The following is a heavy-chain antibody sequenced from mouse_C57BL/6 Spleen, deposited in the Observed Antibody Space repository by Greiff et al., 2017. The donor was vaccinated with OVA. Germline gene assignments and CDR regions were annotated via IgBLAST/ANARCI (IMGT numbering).Heavy chain of an antibody. V-gene: IGHV5-6*01. J-gene: IGHJ4*01. CDR2: ISSGGSYT. D-gene: IGHD1-1*01. Sequence: EVQVVESGGDLVKPGGSLKLSCAASGFTFSSYGMSWVRQTPDKRLEWVATISSGGSYTYYPDSVKGRFTISRDNAKNTLYLQMSSLKSEDTAMYYCARHSHYYGSSPYYAMDYWGQGTSVTVSS. CDR3: ARHSHYYGSSPYYAMDY. CDR1: GFTFSSYG.